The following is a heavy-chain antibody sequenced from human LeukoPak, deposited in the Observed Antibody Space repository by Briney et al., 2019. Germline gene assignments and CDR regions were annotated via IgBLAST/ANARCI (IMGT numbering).Heavy chain of an antibody. CDR1: GFTFSSSD. J-gene: IGHJ3*02. D-gene: IGHD4-17*01. CDR2: IGTGGDT. Sequence: GRSLRLSCAASGFTFSSSDMHWVRQVTGKGLEWVSAIGTGGDTYYPDSVKGRFTISRENAKNSLYLQMNSLRAGDTAVYYCARLRSAAFDIWGQGTMVTVSS. CDR3: ARLRSAAFDI. V-gene: IGHV3-13*01.